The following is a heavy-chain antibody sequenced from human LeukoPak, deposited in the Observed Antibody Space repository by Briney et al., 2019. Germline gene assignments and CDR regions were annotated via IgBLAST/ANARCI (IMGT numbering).Heavy chain of an antibody. CDR2: ISGSGGST. CDR3: ASGHVVVVPAAIEYFQH. J-gene: IGHJ1*01. D-gene: IGHD2-2*01. CDR1: GFTFSSYA. V-gene: IGHV3-23*01. Sequence: GGSLRLSCAASGFTFSSYAMSWVRQAPGKGLEWVSAISGSGGSTYYADSVKGRFTISRDNAKNSLYLQMNSLRAEDTAVYYCASGHVVVVPAAIEYFQHWGQGTLVTVSS.